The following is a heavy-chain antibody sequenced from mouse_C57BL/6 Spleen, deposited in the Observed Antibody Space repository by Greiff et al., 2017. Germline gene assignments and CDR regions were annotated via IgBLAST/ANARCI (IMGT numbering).Heavy chain of an antibody. V-gene: IGHV1-50*01. CDR2: IDPSDSYT. CDR1: GYTFTSYW. D-gene: IGHD2-5*01. Sequence: QVQLKQPGAELVKPGASVKLSCKASGYTFTSYWMQWVKQRPGQGLEWIGEIDPSDSYTNYNQKFKGKATLTVDTSSSTAYMQLSSLTSEDAAVYYCARGSNYGAMDYWGQGTSVTVSS. CDR3: ARGSNYGAMDY. J-gene: IGHJ4*01.